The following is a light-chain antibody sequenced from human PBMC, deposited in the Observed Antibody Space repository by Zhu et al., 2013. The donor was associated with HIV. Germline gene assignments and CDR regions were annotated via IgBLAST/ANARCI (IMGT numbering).Light chain of an antibody. Sequence: DIQMTQSPSTLSASVGDRVTITCQASQDISNYLNWYQQKPGKAPKLLIYDASTLESGVPSRFSGSGSGTDFTLTISSLQPEDFATYYCQQFNSYPFTFGPGTKVDIE. J-gene: IGKJ3*01. CDR2: DAS. V-gene: IGKV1-33*01. CDR3: QQFNSYPFT. CDR1: QDISNY.